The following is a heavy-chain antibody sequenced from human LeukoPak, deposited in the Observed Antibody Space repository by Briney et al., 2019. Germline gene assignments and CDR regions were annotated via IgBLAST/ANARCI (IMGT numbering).Heavy chain of an antibody. Sequence: GGSLRLSCAASGFTFDDYAMHWVRQAPGKGLEWASGISWNSGSIGYADSVKGRFTISRDNAKNSLYLQMNSLRAEDTALYYCAKGYRIAVASSGFDYWGQGTLVTVSS. CDR3: AKGYRIAVASSGFDY. CDR1: GFTFDDYA. V-gene: IGHV3-9*01. D-gene: IGHD6-19*01. CDR2: ISWNSGSI. J-gene: IGHJ4*02.